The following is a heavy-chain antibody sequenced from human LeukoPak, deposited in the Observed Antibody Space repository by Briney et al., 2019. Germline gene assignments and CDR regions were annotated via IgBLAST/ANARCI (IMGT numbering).Heavy chain of an antibody. D-gene: IGHD3-22*01. Sequence: SETLSLTCSVSGGSIRSYYRSWIRQPAGKGLEWIGRIYTSGNTNYNPSLKSRVTMSVDMSKNQFSLKLSSLTAADTAVYYCARPMTTIYYDNRGGDAFDIWGQGTMVTVSS. CDR2: IYTSGNT. CDR3: ARPMTTIYYDNRGGDAFDI. CDR1: GGSIRSYY. J-gene: IGHJ3*02. V-gene: IGHV4-4*07.